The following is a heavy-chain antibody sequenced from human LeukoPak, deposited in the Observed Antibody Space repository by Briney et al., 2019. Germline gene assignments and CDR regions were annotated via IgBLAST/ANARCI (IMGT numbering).Heavy chain of an antibody. CDR1: TVSISSYY. V-gene: IGHV4-4*07. CDR2: IYTSGSN. Sequence: PSETLSLTCTGYTVSISSYYWGWLRQPAGKGLEGIGRIYTSGSNNYNPSLKSRVTMSVDTSKNQFSLKLSSVTAAETAVYYCARDSYMNQDAFDIWGQGTMVSVSS. J-gene: IGHJ3*02. D-gene: IGHD1-26*01. CDR3: ARDSYMNQDAFDI.